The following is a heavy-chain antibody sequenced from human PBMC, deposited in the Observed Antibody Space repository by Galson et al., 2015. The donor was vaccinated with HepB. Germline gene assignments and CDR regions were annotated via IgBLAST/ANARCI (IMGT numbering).Heavy chain of an antibody. CDR1: GYSFTSYW. D-gene: IGHD6-13*01. V-gene: IGHV5-10-1*01. CDR3: ARHGDSSSWSYYYYYGMDV. Sequence: QSGAEVKKPGESLRISCKGSGYSFTSYWISWVRQMPGKGLEWMGRIDPSDSYTNYSPSFQGHVTISADKSISTAYLQWSSLKASDTAMYYCARHGDSSSWSYYYYYGMDVWGQGTTVTVSS. J-gene: IGHJ6*02. CDR2: IDPSDSYT.